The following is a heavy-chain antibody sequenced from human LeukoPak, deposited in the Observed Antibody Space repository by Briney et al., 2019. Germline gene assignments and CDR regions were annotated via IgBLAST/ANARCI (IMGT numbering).Heavy chain of an antibody. CDR3: ARSTMVLVYYYYGMDV. D-gene: IGHD3-10*01. CDR1: GFTFSSYW. CDR2: INSDGSST. J-gene: IGHJ6*02. Sequence: GGSLRLSCAASGFTFSSYWMHWVRQAPGKGLVWVSRINSDGSSTSYADSVKGRFTISRDNSKNTLYLQMNSLRAEDTAVYYCARSTMVLVYYYYGMDVWGQGTTVTVSS. V-gene: IGHV3-74*01.